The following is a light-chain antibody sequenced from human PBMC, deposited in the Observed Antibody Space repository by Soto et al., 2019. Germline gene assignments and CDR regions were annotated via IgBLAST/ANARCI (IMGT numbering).Light chain of an antibody. CDR3: QQYGSSPQT. CDR1: ESVSSTY. CDR2: GAS. V-gene: IGKV3-20*01. Sequence: ILLTQSPCTLALSPGEGAALSCKASESVSSTYLAWYQQKPGQPPSLLIYGASSRATGIPHRFSGSGSGTDFTLTISRLEPEDFEVYYCQQYGSSPQTFGQGTKVDIK. J-gene: IGKJ1*01.